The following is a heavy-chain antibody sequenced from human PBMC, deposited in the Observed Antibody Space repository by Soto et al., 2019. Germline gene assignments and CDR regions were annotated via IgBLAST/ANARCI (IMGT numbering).Heavy chain of an antibody. V-gene: IGHV4-30-2*01. D-gene: IGHD2-21*02. Sequence: SLTCAVSGGSIRSGDYSWSWIRQPPGKGLKWIGYIYHSGSTYYNPSLKSRVTISVDTSKNQFSLKLSSVTAADTAVYYCARDHYYCGGDCLSAFDIWGQGTMVTVSS. CDR3: ARDHYYCGGDCLSAFDI. J-gene: IGHJ3*02. CDR1: GGSIRSGDYS. CDR2: IYHSGST.